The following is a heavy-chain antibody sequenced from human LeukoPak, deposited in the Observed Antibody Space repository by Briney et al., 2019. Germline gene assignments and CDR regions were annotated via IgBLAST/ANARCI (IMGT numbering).Heavy chain of an antibody. Sequence: GGSLRLSCAASGFTFSSYGMHWVRQAPGKGLEWVAVIWYDGSNKYYADSVKGRFTISRDNSKNTLYLQMNSLSAEDTAVYYCTRDLKPYYYYSSGYRDYWGQGTVVTVSS. J-gene: IGHJ4*02. CDR1: GFTFSSYG. CDR2: IWYDGSNK. CDR3: TRDLKPYYYYSSGYRDY. D-gene: IGHD3-22*01. V-gene: IGHV3-33*01.